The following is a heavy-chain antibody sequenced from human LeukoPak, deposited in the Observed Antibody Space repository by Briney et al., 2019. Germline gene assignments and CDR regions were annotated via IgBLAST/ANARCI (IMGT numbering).Heavy chain of an antibody. CDR1: GYTFTDYY. Sequence: GASVKVSCKASGYTFTDYYLHWVRQAPGQGLEWMGWINPNNGDTNYTQKFQGRVTMTRDTSISTAYMELSRLRSDDTAVYYCVRDKMTGTWGVQLDYWGQGTLVTVSS. CDR2: INPNNGDT. CDR3: VRDKMTGTWGVQLDY. D-gene: IGHD3-9*01. J-gene: IGHJ4*02. V-gene: IGHV1-2*02.